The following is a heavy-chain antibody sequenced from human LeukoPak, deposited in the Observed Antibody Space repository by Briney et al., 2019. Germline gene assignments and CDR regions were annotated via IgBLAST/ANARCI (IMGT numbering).Heavy chain of an antibody. D-gene: IGHD6-19*01. J-gene: IGHJ3*02. CDR2: INSDGSSA. CDR1: GFTFSNYW. Sequence: GGSLRLSCAASGFTFSNYWIHWVRQAPGKGLVWVSRINSDGSSAVYADSVRGRFTISRDNAKNTLYLQMNSLRAEDTAVYYCSTVAGTFSDAFDIWGQGTMVTVSS. CDR3: STVAGTFSDAFDI. V-gene: IGHV3-74*01.